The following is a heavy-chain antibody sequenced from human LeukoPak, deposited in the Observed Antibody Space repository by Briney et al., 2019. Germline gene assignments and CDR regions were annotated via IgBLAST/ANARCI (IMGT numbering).Heavy chain of an antibody. Sequence: PSETLSLTCTVSSGSIISYHWSWIRQPRGKGLEWIGYIHDTGVTKYGPSFKTRVSMSVDTSRSQFSLRLSSVTAADTAVYYCARAAYSSGWPDSWGQGTLVTVSS. D-gene: IGHD6-19*01. CDR3: ARAAYSSGWPDS. CDR2: IHDTGVT. J-gene: IGHJ4*02. V-gene: IGHV4-59*01. CDR1: SGSIISYH.